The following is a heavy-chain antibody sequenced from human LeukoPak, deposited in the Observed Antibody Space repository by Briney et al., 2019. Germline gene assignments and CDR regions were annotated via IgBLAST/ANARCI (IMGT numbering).Heavy chain of an antibody. V-gene: IGHV3-11*01. CDR2: ISSSGSTI. CDR1: GFTFSDYY. CDR3: ARENYDFWSGYSAYYFDY. Sequence: GGSLRLSCAASGFTFSDYYMSWIRQAPGKGLEWVSYISSSGSTIYYADSVKGRFTISRDNAKNSLYLQMNSLGAEDTAVYYCARENYDFWSGYSAYYFDYWGQGTLVTVSS. J-gene: IGHJ4*02. D-gene: IGHD3-3*01.